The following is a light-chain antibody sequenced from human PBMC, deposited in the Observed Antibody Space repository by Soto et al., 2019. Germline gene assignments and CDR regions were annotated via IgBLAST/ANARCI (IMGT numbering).Light chain of an antibody. CDR2: DAS. CDR3: QQYHNSPPT. Sequence: DIALTQSPATLSLSPGERATLSCMASQSVSSYLAWYQQKPGQAPRLLIYDASNRATGIPARFIGSWSGTDCTLTISGLEPEDVAVYYCQQYHNSPPTFGQGTKVDIK. J-gene: IGKJ1*01. CDR1: QSVSSY. V-gene: IGKV3-11*01.